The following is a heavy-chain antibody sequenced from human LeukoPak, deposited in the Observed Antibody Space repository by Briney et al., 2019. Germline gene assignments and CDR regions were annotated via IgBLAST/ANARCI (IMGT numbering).Heavy chain of an antibody. CDR1: GYTFTGYY. J-gene: IGHJ6*03. CDR3: ARGDALYYYYYYMDV. CDR2: INPNSGGT. Sequence: ASVKVSCKTSGYTFTGYYMHWVRQAPGQGLEWMGWINPNSGGTNYAQKFQGRVTMTRDTSISTAYMELIRLRSDDTAVYYCARGDALYYYYYYMDVWGKGTTVTVSS. V-gene: IGHV1-2*02.